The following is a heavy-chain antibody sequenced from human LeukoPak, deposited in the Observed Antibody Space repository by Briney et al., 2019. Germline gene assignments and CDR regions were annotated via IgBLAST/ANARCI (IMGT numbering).Heavy chain of an antibody. CDR2: IIPIFGTA. Sequence: SVKVSCKASGGTFSSYAISWVRQAPAQGLEWMGRIIPIFGTASYAQKFQGRVAITTDESTSTAYMELSSLRSEDTAVYYCARELRGDDFSDYWGQGTLVTVSS. CDR3: ARELRGDDFSDY. V-gene: IGHV1-69*05. J-gene: IGHJ4*02. D-gene: IGHD2-21*01. CDR1: GGTFSSYA.